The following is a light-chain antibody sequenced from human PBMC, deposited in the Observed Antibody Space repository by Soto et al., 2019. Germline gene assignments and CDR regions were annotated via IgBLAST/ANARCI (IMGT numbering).Light chain of an antibody. J-gene: IGLJ1*01. CDR3: CSYAGSYTYNYV. V-gene: IGLV2-11*01. Sequence: QSALTQPRSVSGSPGQSVTISCTGTSSDVGGYNYVSWYQQHPGKAPKLMIYDVSKRPSGVPDRFSGCKSGNTASLTISGLQAEGEADYYCCSYAGSYTYNYVFGTGTKLTVL. CDR1: SSDVGGYNY. CDR2: DVS.